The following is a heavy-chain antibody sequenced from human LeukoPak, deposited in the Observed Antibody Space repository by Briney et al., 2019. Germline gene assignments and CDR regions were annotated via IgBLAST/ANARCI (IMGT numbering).Heavy chain of an antibody. V-gene: IGHV4-34*01. D-gene: IGHD3-10*01. CDR2: IHNSGTT. Sequence: SETLYLTCAVSGGPFSGYFWSWIRQSSGKGLEWIGEIHNSGTTNYNPSLNSRVTISEDTSKNQFYLNLSSVTAADTAVYYCARRYYYNLGSFPFDFWGQGTLVTVSS. CDR3: ARRYYYNLGSFPFDF. CDR1: GGPFSGYF. J-gene: IGHJ4*02.